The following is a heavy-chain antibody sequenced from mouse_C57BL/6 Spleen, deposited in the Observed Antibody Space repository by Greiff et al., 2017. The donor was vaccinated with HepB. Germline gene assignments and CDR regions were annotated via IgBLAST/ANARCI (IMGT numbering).Heavy chain of an antibody. Sequence: EVKLVESGGGLVQPGGSMKLSCVASGFTFSNYWMNWVRQSPEKGLEWVAQIRLKSDNYATHYAESVKGRFTISRDDSKSSVYLQMNNLRAEDTGIYYCTGAQVFAYWGQGTLVTVSA. CDR3: TGAQVFAY. CDR1: GFTFSNYW. D-gene: IGHD3-2*02. J-gene: IGHJ3*01. V-gene: IGHV6-3*01. CDR2: IRLKSDNYAT.